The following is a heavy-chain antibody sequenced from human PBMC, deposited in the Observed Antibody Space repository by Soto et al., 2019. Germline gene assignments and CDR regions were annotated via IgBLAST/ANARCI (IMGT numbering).Heavy chain of an antibody. D-gene: IGHD3-9*01. CDR3: ARTYYDILTGYIDY. CDR1: GGSISSYY. CDR2: IYTSGST. V-gene: IGHV4-4*07. Sequence: KPSETLSLTCTVSGGSISSYYWSWIRQPAGKGLEWIGRIYTSGSTNYNPSLKSRVTMSVDTSKNQFSLKLSSVTAADTAVYYCARTYYDILTGYIDYWGQGTLVTVSS. J-gene: IGHJ4*02.